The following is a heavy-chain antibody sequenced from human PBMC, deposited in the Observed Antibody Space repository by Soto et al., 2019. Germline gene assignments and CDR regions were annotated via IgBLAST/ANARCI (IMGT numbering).Heavy chain of an antibody. CDR2: IDPSDSQT. V-gene: IGHV5-10-1*01. J-gene: IGHJ6*02. Sequence: PGESLKISCKGSGYSFAGYWITWVRQKPGKGLEWMGRIDPSDSQTYYSPSFRGHVTISVTKSITTVFLQWSSLKASDTAMYYCARTHGTEVDHSFEYYYFSGLDVWGQGTTVTVSS. CDR1: GYSFAGYW. CDR3: ARTHGTEVDHSFEYYYFSGLDV. D-gene: IGHD1-1*01.